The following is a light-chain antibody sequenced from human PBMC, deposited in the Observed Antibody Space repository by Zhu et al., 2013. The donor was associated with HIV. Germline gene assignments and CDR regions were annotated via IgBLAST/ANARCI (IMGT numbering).Light chain of an antibody. CDR3: QQYNKWPPYT. CDR1: QSVGTN. V-gene: IGKV3-15*01. J-gene: IGKJ2*01. CDR2: GAS. Sequence: EIVMTQSPASMSVSAGERATFSCRASQSVGTNVAWYQQKPGQAPRLLVYGASTRATNIPVRFSGSGSGTEFTFIINNLRPEDSAVYFCQQYNKWPPYTFGQGTKLHLK.